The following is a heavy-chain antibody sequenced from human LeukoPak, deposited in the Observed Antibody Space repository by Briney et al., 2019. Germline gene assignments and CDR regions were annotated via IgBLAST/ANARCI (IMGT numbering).Heavy chain of an antibody. Sequence: GGSLRLSCAAFGFTFSSSWMSWARLAPGKGLEWVANIKQDGSEKYYVDSVKGRFTISRDNAKNSLYLQMNSLRDEDTAVYYCARNYGGNSAGWGQGTLVTVSS. V-gene: IGHV3-7*04. CDR3: ARNYGGNSAG. D-gene: IGHD4-23*01. CDR2: IKQDGSEK. CDR1: GFTFSSSW. J-gene: IGHJ4*02.